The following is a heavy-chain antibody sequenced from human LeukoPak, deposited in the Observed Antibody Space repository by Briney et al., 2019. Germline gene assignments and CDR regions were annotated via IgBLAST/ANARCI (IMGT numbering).Heavy chain of an antibody. CDR2: ISSSSSYI. CDR3: ARVDSGYDFRWFDP. J-gene: IGHJ5*02. V-gene: IGHV3-21*01. CDR1: GFTFSSYS. D-gene: IGHD5-12*01. Sequence: GGSLRLSCAASGFTFSSYSMNWVRQAPGKGLEWVSSISSSSSYIYYADSVKGRFTISRDNAKNSLYLQMNSLRAEDTAVYYCARVDSGYDFRWFDPWGQETLVTVSS.